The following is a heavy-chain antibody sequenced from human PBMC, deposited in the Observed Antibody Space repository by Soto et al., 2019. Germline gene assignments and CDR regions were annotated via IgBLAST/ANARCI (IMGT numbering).Heavy chain of an antibody. J-gene: IGHJ4*02. V-gene: IGHV4-4*02. CDR2: IYHNAKT. CDR3: ARSVCRNVVMDY. D-gene: IGHD2-15*01. CDR1: GGSISTHNW. Sequence: QVQLQESGPGLVKPSGTLSLTCDVSGGSISTHNWWSWVRQPPGKGLEWIGEIYHNAKTFYNPSLKSRVTISINNSKNQFSLKLSSVTIADTAVFYCARSVCRNVVMDYWGQGILVTVSS.